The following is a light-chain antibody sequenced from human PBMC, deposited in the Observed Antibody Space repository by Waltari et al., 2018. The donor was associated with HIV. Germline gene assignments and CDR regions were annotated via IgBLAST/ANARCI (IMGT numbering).Light chain of an antibody. Sequence: QSALTQPASVSGSPGQSITISCTGTSSDVGRYNLVSWYQHHPGKAPKLMIYEVSKRPSGVSNRFSGSKSGNTASLTISGLQAEDEADYYCCSYAGSSTSFGGGTKLTVL. CDR1: SSDVGRYNL. CDR3: CSYAGSSTS. CDR2: EVS. J-gene: IGLJ3*02. V-gene: IGLV2-23*02.